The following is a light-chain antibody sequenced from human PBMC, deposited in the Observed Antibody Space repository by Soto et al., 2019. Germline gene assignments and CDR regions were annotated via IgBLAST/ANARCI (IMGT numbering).Light chain of an antibody. CDR1: SSDVGSHNF. J-gene: IGLJ2*01. CDR2: EVS. V-gene: IGLV2-23*02. CDR3: YSYVGGIS. Sequence: QSALTQPASVSGSPGQSIAISCTGTSSDVGSHNFVSWYQQHPGKVPKLIIYEVSKRPSGVSNRFSGSKSGNTASLTTSGLQAEDEADYYCYSYVGGISFGGGTKLTVL.